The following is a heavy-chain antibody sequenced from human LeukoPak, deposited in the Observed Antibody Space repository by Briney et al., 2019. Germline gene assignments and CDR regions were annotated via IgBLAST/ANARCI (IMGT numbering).Heavy chain of an antibody. V-gene: IGHV1-2*02. CDR3: ARDTIFGVVNNGYYFDY. CDR1: GYSFADYY. Sequence: ASVKVSCKASGYSFADYYMHWVRQAPGQGLEWMGWIKPNSGGTRSAQKFQGRVTMTRDMSTSTVYMELSSLRSEDTAVYYYARDTIFGVVNNGYYFDYWGQGTLVTVSS. D-gene: IGHD3-3*01. CDR2: IKPNSGGT. J-gene: IGHJ4*02.